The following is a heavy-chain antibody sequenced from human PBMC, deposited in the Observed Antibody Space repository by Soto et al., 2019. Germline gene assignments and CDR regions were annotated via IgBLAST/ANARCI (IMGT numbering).Heavy chain of an antibody. CDR1: GYSFTGYY. CDR3: ARGNSGDDDEFDY. Sequence: ASVKVSCKATGYSFTGYYIHWVRQAPGQGLEWMGWINPKSGGTYYIQKYQGGVTMTRDTSMSSAYMELSRLRVDDTATYYCARGNSGDDDEFDYWGQGTPVTVSS. D-gene: IGHD5-12*01. CDR2: INPKSGGT. V-gene: IGHV1-2*02. J-gene: IGHJ4*02.